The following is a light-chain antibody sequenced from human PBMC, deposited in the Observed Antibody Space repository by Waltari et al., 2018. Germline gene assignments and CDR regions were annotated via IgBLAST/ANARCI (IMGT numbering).Light chain of an antibody. CDR3: CSCAGIGSLTYV. V-gene: IGLV2-23*02. CDR2: EVS. Sequence: QSALAQPASVSGSPGQSITISCTGTSSDVGRFNLVAWYQQYPGKAPKVVIYEVSKRPSGVSNRCSRSKSGNTASMTISGLQAEDEADYYCCSCAGIGSLTYVFGNGTRVTV. J-gene: IGLJ1*01. CDR1: SSDVGRFNL.